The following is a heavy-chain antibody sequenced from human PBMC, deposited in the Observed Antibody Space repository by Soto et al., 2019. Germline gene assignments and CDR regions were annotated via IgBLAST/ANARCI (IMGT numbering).Heavy chain of an antibody. CDR2: INWEDDK. D-gene: IGHD3-10*01. Sequence: SGPTLVNPTQTLTLTCSFSGFSLTTLGMSVSWVRQPPGKALEWLALINWEDDKYYRPSLETRLTISKDTSTNRVLLTMTKLDPADTATYYCVRGEVPSTMVMFFDYWGQGALVSVSS. CDR1: GFSLTTLGMS. J-gene: IGHJ4*02. CDR3: VRGEVPSTMVMFFDY. V-gene: IGHV2-70*20.